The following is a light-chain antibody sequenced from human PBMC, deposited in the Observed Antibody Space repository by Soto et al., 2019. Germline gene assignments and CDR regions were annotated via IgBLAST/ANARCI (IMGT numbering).Light chain of an antibody. V-gene: IGKV3-20*01. CDR3: QQYGSPPQT. J-gene: IGKJ1*01. CDR1: QTVSNK. Sequence: EIVLTQSPATLSSSPGERATLSCRASQTVSNKLAWYKHKPGQAPRLLSYGASSRATGIPDRISGSGSGTDFTLTISRLEPEDFEVYYCQQYGSPPQTFGQGTKVDIK. CDR2: GAS.